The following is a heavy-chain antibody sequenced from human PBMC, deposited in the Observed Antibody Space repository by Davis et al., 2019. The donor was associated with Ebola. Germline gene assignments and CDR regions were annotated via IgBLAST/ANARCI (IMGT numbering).Heavy chain of an antibody. D-gene: IGHD2-21*01. CDR3: ARVILWWDDDGGGPTTYYFDF. CDR1: GFRSSSYV. J-gene: IGHJ4*02. CDR2: TGWRGDTA. V-gene: IGHV3-23*01. Sequence: GGSLRLSCLASGFRSSSYVMGRVRHAPGKGLEWVSRTGWRGDTADYEDSVRGRFTISRDNSKNALYLQMISLRVEDTATYYCARVILWWDDDGGGPTTYYFDFWGQGALVTVSS.